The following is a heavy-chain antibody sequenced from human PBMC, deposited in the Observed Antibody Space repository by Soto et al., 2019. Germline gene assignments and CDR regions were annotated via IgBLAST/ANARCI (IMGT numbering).Heavy chain of an antibody. J-gene: IGHJ4*02. V-gene: IGHV1-18*01. CDR1: GYTFTSYG. D-gene: IGHD4-17*01. CDR2: ISAYNGNT. Sequence: GASVKVSCKASGYTFTSYGISWVRQAPGQGLEWMGWISAYNGNTNYAQKLQGRVTMTRDTSASTAYMELSSLRSEDTAVYYCARFLGLRSDYFDYWGQGTLVTVSS. CDR3: ARFLGLRSDYFDY.